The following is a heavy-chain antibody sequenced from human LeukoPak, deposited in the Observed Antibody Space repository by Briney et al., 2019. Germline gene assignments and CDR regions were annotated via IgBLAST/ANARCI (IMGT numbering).Heavy chain of an antibody. J-gene: IGHJ5*02. CDR2: IYYSGST. D-gene: IGHD4-23*01. V-gene: IGHV4-59*01. CDR3: ARVXVVTPXXXXWFDP. Sequence: SETLSLTCTVSGGSISGYYWSWIRQPPGKGLEWIGYIYYSGSTNYNPSLKSRVTISVDTSKNQFSLKLSSVTAADTAVYYCARVXVVTPXXXXWFDPWGQGTLVTVSS. CDR1: GGSISGYY.